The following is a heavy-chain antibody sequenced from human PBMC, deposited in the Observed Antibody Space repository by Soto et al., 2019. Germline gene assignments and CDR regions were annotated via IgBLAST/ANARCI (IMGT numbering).Heavy chain of an antibody. CDR3: ARGSYRSPFPDY. CDR2: INLIGST. J-gene: IGHJ4*02. V-gene: IGHV4-34*01. D-gene: IGHD3-10*01. Sequence: PSETLSLTCAVYGGSFSGYYWSWIRQPPGKGLEWIGEINLIGSTNSTPSLKSRVTISVDTSKNQFSLKLSSVTAADTALYYCARGSYRSPFPDYWGKGTLVTVPS. CDR1: GGSFSGYY.